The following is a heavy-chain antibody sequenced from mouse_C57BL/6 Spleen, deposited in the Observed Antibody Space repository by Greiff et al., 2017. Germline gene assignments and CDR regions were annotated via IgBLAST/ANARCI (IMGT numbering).Heavy chain of an antibody. CDR3: ARFPYGNLDY. V-gene: IGHV7-3*01. D-gene: IGHD2-1*01. CDR2: IRNKANGYTT. Sequence: EVMLVESGGGLVQPGGSLSLSCAASGFTFTDYYMSWVRPPPGKALEWLGFIRNKANGYTTEYSASVKGRFTFSRDKSQSILYLQMNALRAEDSATYYCARFPYGNLDYWGQGTTLTVSS. CDR1: GFTFTDYY. J-gene: IGHJ2*01.